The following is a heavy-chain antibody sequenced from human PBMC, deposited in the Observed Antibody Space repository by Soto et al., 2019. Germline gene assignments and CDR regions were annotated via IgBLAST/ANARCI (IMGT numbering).Heavy chain of an antibody. J-gene: IGHJ6*02. CDR2: VKSKTHGGTT. CDR1: GFTFSNAW. CDR3: TRERGGIVLMVYALYYYYYGMDV. Sequence: PGGSLRLSCAASGFTFSNAWINWVRQAPGKGLEWVGRVKSKTHGGTTDYAEPVKGRFTISRDDSKSIAYLQMNSLKTEDTAVYYCTRERGGIVLMVYALYYYYYGMDVWGQGTTVTVS. V-gene: IGHV3-15*07. D-gene: IGHD2-8*01.